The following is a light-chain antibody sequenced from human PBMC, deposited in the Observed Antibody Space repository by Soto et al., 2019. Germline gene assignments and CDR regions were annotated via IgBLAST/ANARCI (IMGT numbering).Light chain of an antibody. CDR3: SSYTGSGTF. Sequence: QSALPQPASVSGSPGQSIAISCTGTSSGVGGYDQVSWYQQHPGKAPKLMMYAVTTRPSGVSNRFSGSKSGNTASLTISGIQAEDEADYSCSSYTGSGTFFGGGTKLTVL. J-gene: IGLJ2*01. CDR2: AVT. CDR1: SSGVGGYDQ. V-gene: IGLV2-14*01.